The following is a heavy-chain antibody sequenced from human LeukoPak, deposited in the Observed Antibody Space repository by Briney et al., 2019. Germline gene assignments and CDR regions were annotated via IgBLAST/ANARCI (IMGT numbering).Heavy chain of an antibody. CDR3: TRAKSTRGMGPFDI. CDR1: GDSISSGDYY. J-gene: IGHJ3*02. D-gene: IGHD5-24*01. Sequence: PSETLSLTCTVSGDSISSGDYYWSWIRQPAGKGLEWIGSVYYSESIYYNPSLKSRVTISVDTSKNQLSLKLNSVTAADTAVYYCTRAKSTRGMGPFDIWGQGTMVTVSS. CDR2: VYYSESI. V-gene: IGHV4-39*07.